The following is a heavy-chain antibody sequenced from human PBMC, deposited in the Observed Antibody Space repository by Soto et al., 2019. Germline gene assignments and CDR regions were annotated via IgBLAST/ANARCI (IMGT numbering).Heavy chain of an antibody. V-gene: IGHV1-18*04. J-gene: IGHJ4*02. CDR3: ARDFGSDLSAPGAVFDY. D-gene: IGHD3-3*01. Sequence: ASVKVSCKASGYFFTTYGISWVRQAPGQGLEWMGWISPYNGNTKYAQSFQGRVTMTTDTSTYAAYMELRSLRSDDPAVYYCARDFGSDLSAPGAVFDYWGQGTVVTVSS. CDR2: ISPYNGNT. CDR1: GYFFTTYG.